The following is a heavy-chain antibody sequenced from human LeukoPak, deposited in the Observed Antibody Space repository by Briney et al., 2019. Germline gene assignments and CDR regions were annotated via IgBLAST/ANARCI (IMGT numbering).Heavy chain of an antibody. D-gene: IGHD5-18*01. CDR3: AKGEKLWPNFDY. CDR2: ISGSGGST. Sequence: GGSLRLSCAVSGITLSNYGMSWVRQAPGKGLEWVSAISGSGGSTYYADSVKGRFTISRDNSKNTLYLQMNSLRAEDTAVYYCAKGEKLWPNFDYWGQGTLVTVSS. V-gene: IGHV3-23*01. J-gene: IGHJ4*02. CDR1: GITLSNYG.